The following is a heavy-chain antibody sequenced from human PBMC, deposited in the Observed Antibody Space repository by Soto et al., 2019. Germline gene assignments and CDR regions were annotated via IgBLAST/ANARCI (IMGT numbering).Heavy chain of an antibody. Sequence: GGSLRLSCAASGFTFSRYGMHWVRQAPGKGMEWVAVIWTDGSYEYYADSVMGRFTISRDNSKNTLYLQMNSLRAEDTAVYYCARAGHDSSGYYYGGLDYWGPGTLITVSS. CDR3: ARAGHDSSGYYYGGLDY. J-gene: IGHJ4*02. V-gene: IGHV3-33*01. CDR1: GFTFSRYG. D-gene: IGHD3-22*01. CDR2: IWTDGSYE.